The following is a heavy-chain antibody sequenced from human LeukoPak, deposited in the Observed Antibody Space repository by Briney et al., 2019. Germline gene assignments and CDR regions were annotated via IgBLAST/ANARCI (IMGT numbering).Heavy chain of an antibody. V-gene: IGHV4-4*02. CDR3: ARLELVYGDYHYYGMDV. CDR2: IYHSGST. J-gene: IGHJ6*02. Sequence: PSETLSLTCAVSGGSISSSNWWSWVRQPPGKGLEWIGEIYHSGSTNYNPSLKSRVTISVDKSKNQFSLKLSSVAADTAVYYCARLELVYGDYHYYGMDVWGQGTTVTVSS. CDR1: GGSISSSNW. D-gene: IGHD4-17*01.